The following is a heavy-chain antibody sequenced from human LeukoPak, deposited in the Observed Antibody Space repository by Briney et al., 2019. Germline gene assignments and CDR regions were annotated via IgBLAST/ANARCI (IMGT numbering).Heavy chain of an antibody. Sequence: PGGSLRLSCAASGFSFSNYWMSWVRQAPGKGLEWVASIKQDGSEKYYVDSVKGRFTISRDNAKNSLYLQMNSLRVEDTAVYYCARDSGRGGSSFWGQGTLVTVSS. CDR2: IKQDGSEK. CDR1: GFSFSNYW. D-gene: IGHD1-1*01. J-gene: IGHJ4*02. V-gene: IGHV3-7*01. CDR3: ARDSGRGGSSF.